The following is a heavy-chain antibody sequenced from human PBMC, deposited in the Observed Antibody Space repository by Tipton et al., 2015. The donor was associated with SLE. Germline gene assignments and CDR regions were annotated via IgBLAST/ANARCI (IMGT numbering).Heavy chain of an antibody. V-gene: IGHV4-59*08. CDR2: IYSGGST. CDR1: GGSISSHY. D-gene: IGHD6-25*01. Sequence: TLSLTCTVSGGSISSHYWSWIRQPPGKTLEWIGYIYSGGSTNYNPSLQSRVSISVDTSKNQFSLKLSSVTAADTAVYYCARTEVGGYSHDAFDLWGHGTMVTVSS. J-gene: IGHJ3*01. CDR3: ARTEVGGYSHDAFDL.